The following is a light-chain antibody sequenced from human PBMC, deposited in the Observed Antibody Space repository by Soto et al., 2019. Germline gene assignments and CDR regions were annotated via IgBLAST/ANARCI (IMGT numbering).Light chain of an antibody. CDR1: QTISRY. CDR2: GAS. CDR3: QQSHSNPPA. Sequence: EIQMTQSPSSLAASVGDRVTITCGASQTISRYLNWYQQKPGKAPNLLIFGASTLQSGVPSRFSGSGSGKDFTLTISSLQPEDVATYLCQQSHSNPPAVGQGTRLDIK. J-gene: IGKJ5*01. V-gene: IGKV1-39*01.